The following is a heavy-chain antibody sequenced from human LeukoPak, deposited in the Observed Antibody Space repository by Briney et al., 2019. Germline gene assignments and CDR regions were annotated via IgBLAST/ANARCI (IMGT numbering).Heavy chain of an antibody. J-gene: IGHJ6*02. D-gene: IGHD3-3*01. CDR3: AKDMFGDVYYYFFGMDV. V-gene: IGHV3-30*18. CDR1: GFTFKSYG. CDR2: ISYDGSNE. Sequence: GRSLRLSCAASGFTFKSYGMHWVRQAPGKGLEWVAVISYDGSNEDYADSVKGRFTISRDNSKNTLYLQMNSLRAEDTALYYCAKDMFGDVYYYFFGMDVWGPGTAVTVSS.